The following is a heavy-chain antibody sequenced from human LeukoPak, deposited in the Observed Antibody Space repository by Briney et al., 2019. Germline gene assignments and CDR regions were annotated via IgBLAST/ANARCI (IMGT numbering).Heavy chain of an antibody. V-gene: IGHV3-66*01. CDR2: IYSGGST. D-gene: IGHD2-15*01. Sequence: PGGSLRLSCAASGFTVSSNYMSWVRQAPGKGLEWVSVIYSGGSTYYADSVKGRFTISRDNSKNTLYLQMNSLRAEDTAVYYCARDPGFDCSGGSCYSSYYYYGMDVWGQGTTVTVSS. J-gene: IGHJ6*02. CDR1: GFTVSSNY. CDR3: ARDPGFDCSGGSCYSSYYYYGMDV.